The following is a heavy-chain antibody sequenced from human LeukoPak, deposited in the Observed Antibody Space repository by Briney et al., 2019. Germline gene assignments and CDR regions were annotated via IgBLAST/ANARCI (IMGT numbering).Heavy chain of an antibody. V-gene: IGHV4-31*02. D-gene: IGHD1-26*01. Sequence: WVRRPPGKAWEWIGYIYYSGSTYYNPSLKSRVTISVDTSKNQFSLKLSSVTAADTAVYYCAREVGATAFDYWGQGTLVTVSS. CDR2: IYYSGST. CDR3: AREVGATAFDY. J-gene: IGHJ4*02.